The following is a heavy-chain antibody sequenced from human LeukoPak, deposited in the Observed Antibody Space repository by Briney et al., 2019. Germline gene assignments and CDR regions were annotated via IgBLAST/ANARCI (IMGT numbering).Heavy chain of an antibody. CDR3: ARRNLEAFDI. J-gene: IGHJ3*02. Sequence: PSETLSLTCAVYGGSFSGYYWSWIRQPPGKGLEWIGYIYYSGSTNYNPSLKSRVTISVDTSKNQFSLKLSSVTAADTAVYYCARRNLEAFDIWGQGTMVTVSS. CDR1: GGSFSGYY. CDR2: IYYSGST. V-gene: IGHV4-59*08. D-gene: IGHD1-7*01.